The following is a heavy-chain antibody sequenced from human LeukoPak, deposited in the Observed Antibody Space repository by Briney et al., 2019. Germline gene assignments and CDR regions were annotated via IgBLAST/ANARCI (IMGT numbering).Heavy chain of an antibody. V-gene: IGHV3-30*02. CDR1: GFTFSSYG. D-gene: IGHD3/OR15-3a*01. CDR2: VEKDGNTK. Sequence: GGSLRLSCAASGFTFSSYGMHWVRQAPGKGLEWVAFVEKDGNTKYYTDSVRGRFAISRDNSKNTLYLQMSSLRTEDTAMFYCTKARDFWTRRFFDYWGQGTLVTVFS. CDR3: TKARDFWTRRFFDY. J-gene: IGHJ4*02.